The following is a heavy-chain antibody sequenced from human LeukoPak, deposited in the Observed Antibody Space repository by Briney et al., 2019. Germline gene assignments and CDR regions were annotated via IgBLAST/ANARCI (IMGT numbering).Heavy chain of an antibody. CDR3: ARESYYYDSSGYYVYYFDY. Sequence: PGGSLRLSCAASGFTFSVYYMSWIRQAPGKGLEWVSYISSSGTTIYYADSVKGRFTISRDNAKNSLYLQMNSLRAEDTAVYYCARESYYYDSSGYYVYYFDYWGQGTLVTVSS. CDR1: GFTFSVYY. J-gene: IGHJ4*02. V-gene: IGHV3-11*01. D-gene: IGHD3-22*01. CDR2: ISSSGTTI.